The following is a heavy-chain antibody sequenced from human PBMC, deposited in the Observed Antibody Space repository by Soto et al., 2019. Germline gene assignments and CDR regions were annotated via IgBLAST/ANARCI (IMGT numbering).Heavy chain of an antibody. CDR3: ARHIPRYCSGGSCYPRRGYYYYGMDV. V-gene: IGHV4-39*01. CDR2: IYYSGST. D-gene: IGHD2-15*01. Sequence: QLQLQESGPGLVKPSETLSLTCTVSGGSISSSSYYWGWIRQPPGKGLEWIGSIYYSGSTYYNPSLKSRVTISVDTSKNQFSLKLSSVTAADTAVYYCARHIPRYCSGGSCYPRRGYYYYGMDVWGQGTTVTVSS. J-gene: IGHJ6*02. CDR1: GGSISSSSYY.